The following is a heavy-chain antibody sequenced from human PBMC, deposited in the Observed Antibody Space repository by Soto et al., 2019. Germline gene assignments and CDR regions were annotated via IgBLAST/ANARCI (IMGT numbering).Heavy chain of an antibody. D-gene: IGHD4-4*01. V-gene: IGHV3-23*01. CDR2: ISGSGGST. J-gene: IGHJ5*02. CDR1: GFTFSSYA. Sequence: GGSLRLSCTASGFTFSSYAMSWVRQAPGKGLEWVSAISGSGGSTYYADSVKGRFTISRDNSKNTLYLQMSSLRADDTAVYYCAKDRATVNPNWFDPWGQGTLVTVSS. CDR3: AKDRATVNPNWFDP.